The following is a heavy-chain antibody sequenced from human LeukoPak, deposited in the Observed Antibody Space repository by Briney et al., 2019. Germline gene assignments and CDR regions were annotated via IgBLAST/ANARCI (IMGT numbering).Heavy chain of an antibody. D-gene: IGHD3-10*01. CDR1: GGSFSGYY. CDR3: ARGPGSGSYYGY. V-gene: IGHV4-34*01. Sequence: SETLSLTCAVYGGSFSGYYWSWIRQPPGKGLEWTGEINHSGSTNYNPSLKSRVTISVDTSKNQFSLKLSSVTAADTAVYYCARGPGSGSYYGYWGQGTLVTVSS. J-gene: IGHJ4*02. CDR2: INHSGST.